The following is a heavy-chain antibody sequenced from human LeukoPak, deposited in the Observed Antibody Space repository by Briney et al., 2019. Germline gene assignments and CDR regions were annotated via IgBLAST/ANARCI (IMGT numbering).Heavy chain of an antibody. CDR3: AKDGGARGGAAGTSYN. J-gene: IGHJ4*02. D-gene: IGHD6-13*01. Sequence: GGSLRLSCAASGFTFSSYAMSWVRQAPGKGLEWVSGISGSGGSTYYADSVKGRFTISRDNSKNTLYLQMNSLRAEDTAVYYCAKDGGARGGAAGTSYNWGQGTLVTVSS. CDR1: GFTFSSYA. CDR2: ISGSGGST. V-gene: IGHV3-23*01.